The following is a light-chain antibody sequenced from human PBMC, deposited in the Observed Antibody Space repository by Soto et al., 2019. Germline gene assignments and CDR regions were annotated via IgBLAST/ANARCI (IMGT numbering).Light chain of an antibody. CDR1: KGMSTY. CDR2: AAS. CDR3: QQLHSYPYT. V-gene: IGKV1-9*01. Sequence: IQLTQSPASLSASVGDRVTITCRASKGMSTYLAWYQQKPGKAPKLLIYAASTLQSGVPSRFSGSGSGTDFTVTISSLQPEDFANYYCQQLHSYPYTFGQGTNLEI. J-gene: IGKJ2*01.